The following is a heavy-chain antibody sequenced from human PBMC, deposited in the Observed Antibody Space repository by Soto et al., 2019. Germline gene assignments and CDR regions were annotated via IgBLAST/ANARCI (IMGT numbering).Heavy chain of an antibody. J-gene: IGHJ4*02. Sequence: CSLRLSCAASGFAFSSYAMSWVRQAPGKGLEWVSAISGSGGSTYYADSVKGRFTISRDNSKNTLYLQMNSLRAEDTAVYYCAKDIRHGFDYWGQGTLVTVSS. V-gene: IGHV3-23*01. CDR2: ISGSGGST. CDR3: AKDIRHGFDY. CDR1: GFAFSSYA. D-gene: IGHD1-20*01.